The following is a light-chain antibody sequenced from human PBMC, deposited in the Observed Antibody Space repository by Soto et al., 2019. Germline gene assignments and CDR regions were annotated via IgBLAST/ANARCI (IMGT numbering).Light chain of an antibody. V-gene: IGKV1-5*03. CDR1: QSISTW. J-gene: IGKJ4*01. Sequence: DIQMTQSPSTLSASVGDRVTITCRASQSISTWLAWYQQKPGKAPKLLIYKASRLEGGVPSRFGGSGSGTLFNITISSLHPYDFENYYCQQYNTYPLTGGGGTTVDIK. CDR3: QQYNTYPLT. CDR2: KAS.